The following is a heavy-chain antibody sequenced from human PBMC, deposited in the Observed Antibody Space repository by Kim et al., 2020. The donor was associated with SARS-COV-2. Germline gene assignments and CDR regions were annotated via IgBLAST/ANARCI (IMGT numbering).Heavy chain of an antibody. CDR3: TTGDQYGMDV. V-gene: IGHV3-33*01. CDR1: GFTFSSYG. CDR2: IWYDGSNK. Sequence: GGSLRLSCAASGFTFSSYGMHWVRQAPGKGLEWVAVIWYDGSNKYYADSVKGRFTISRDDSKNTLYLQMNSLKTEDTAVYYCTTGDQYGMDVWGQGTTVTVSS. J-gene: IGHJ6*02.